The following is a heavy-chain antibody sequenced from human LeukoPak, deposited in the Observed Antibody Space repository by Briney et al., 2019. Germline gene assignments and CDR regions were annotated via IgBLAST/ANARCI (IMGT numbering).Heavy chain of an antibody. CDR2: IYYRVTS. CDR1: GDSISTYY. J-gene: IGHJ4*02. Sequence: PSETLSLTCTVSGDSISTYYWSWIRQPPGKGLEWIGYIYYRVTSDYNPSLKSRVTMSVDMSTRQISLKLSSVTGADTAVYYCARSSRSWSTFDYWGQGTLVTVSS. D-gene: IGHD6-13*01. CDR3: ARSSRSWSTFDY. V-gene: IGHV4-59*01.